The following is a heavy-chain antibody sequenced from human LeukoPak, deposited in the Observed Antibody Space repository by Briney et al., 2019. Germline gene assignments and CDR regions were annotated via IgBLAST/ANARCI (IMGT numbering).Heavy chain of an antibody. Sequence: ASVKVSCKASGYTFTSYGISWVRQAPGQGPEWMGWIRIGEGTTHSAQKFQDRVSMTRDRSSNTAFLELRSLRSDDTAVYFCSRSFYSSSWYYFDLWGQGTLVTVSS. J-gene: IGHJ4*02. D-gene: IGHD4-11*01. CDR3: SRSFYSSSWYYFDL. V-gene: IGHV1-18*01. CDR1: GYTFTSYG. CDR2: IRIGEGTT.